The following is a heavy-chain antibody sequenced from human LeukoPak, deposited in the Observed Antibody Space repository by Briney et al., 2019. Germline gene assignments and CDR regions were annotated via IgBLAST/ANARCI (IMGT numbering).Heavy chain of an antibody. CDR2: ISSSGSTI. CDR1: GFTFSSYE. Sequence: PGGSLRLSCAASGFTFSSYEMNWVRQAPGKGLEWVSYISSSGSTIYYADSVKGRFTISRDNAKNSLYLQMNSLRAEDTAVYYCARDPGENGDYYYYGMDVWGKGTTVTVSS. CDR3: ARDPGENGDYYYYGMDV. J-gene: IGHJ6*04. V-gene: IGHV3-48*03. D-gene: IGHD4-17*01.